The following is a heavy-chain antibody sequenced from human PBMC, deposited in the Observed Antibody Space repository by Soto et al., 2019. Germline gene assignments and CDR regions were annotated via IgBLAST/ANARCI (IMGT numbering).Heavy chain of an antibody. V-gene: IGHV4-30-4*01. CDR2: IYKSATT. CDR3: ARGRYCLPGRCFPNWFDS. Sequence: SETLSLTCSVSGDSISTVDYFWAWIRQPPGQALEYIGYIYKSATTYYNPSFESRVAISLDTSKSQFSLNVTSVTAADAAVYFCARGRYCLPGRCFPNWFDSWGQGTLVTVSS. CDR1: GDSISTVDYF. D-gene: IGHD2-15*01. J-gene: IGHJ5*01.